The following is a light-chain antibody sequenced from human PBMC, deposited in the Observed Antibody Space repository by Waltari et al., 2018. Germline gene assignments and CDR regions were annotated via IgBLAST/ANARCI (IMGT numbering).Light chain of an antibody. J-gene: IGLJ1*01. CDR2: DVS. Sequence: QSALTQPRSVSGSPGQSVTISCTGTSSDVGRYNYVSWYQQLPGKAPKLMIYDVSKRRSGVPGRFSGSKSGNTASLTISGLQAEDESYYYCCSYAGSYTYVFGTGTKVTVL. CDR1: SSDVGRYNY. V-gene: IGLV2-11*01. CDR3: CSYAGSYTYV.